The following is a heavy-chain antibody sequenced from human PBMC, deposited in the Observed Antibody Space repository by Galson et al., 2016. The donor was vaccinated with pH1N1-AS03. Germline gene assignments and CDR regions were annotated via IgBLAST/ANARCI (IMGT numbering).Heavy chain of an antibody. V-gene: IGHV3-30*18. J-gene: IGHJ4*02. CDR2: ISFDGTNK. Sequence: SLRLSCAASGFTISNFGMLWVRQAPGQGLEWVAIISFDGTNKYYTDSVKGRFSISRDNSKNTLFLQMSALRAEDTAVYYCANDFNYNFWGGYSFYGGQGALVTVSS. D-gene: IGHD3-3*01. CDR1: GFTISNFG. CDR3: ANDFNYNFWGGYSFY.